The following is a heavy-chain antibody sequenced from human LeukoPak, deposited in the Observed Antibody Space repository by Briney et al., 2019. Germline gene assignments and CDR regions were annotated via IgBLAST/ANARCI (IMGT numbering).Heavy chain of an antibody. J-gene: IGHJ6*03. CDR2: ISASAAMT. CDR1: GFTFNNYV. CDR3: AKPAFEDYYDILTGGSNYYYYMDV. Sequence: PGGSLRLSCEASGFTFNNYVMTWVRQAPGKGLEWVSSISASAAMTYYADSVKGRFTVSRDNSKNTLYLQMNSLRAEDTAVYYCAKPAFEDYYDILTGGSNYYYYMDVWGKGTTVTISS. D-gene: IGHD3-9*01. V-gene: IGHV3-23*01.